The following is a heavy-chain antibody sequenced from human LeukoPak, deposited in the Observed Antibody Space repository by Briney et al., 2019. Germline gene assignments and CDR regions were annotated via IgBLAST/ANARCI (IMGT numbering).Heavy chain of an antibody. CDR3: AKGYYYDSSGYYWNRGPADY. J-gene: IGHJ4*02. CDR1: GFTFSSYE. CDR2: ISSSGSTI. D-gene: IGHD3-22*01. Sequence: QPGGSLRLSCAASGFTFSSYEMNWVRQAPGKGLEWVSYISSSGSTIYYADSVKGRFTISRDNSKNTLYLQMNSLRAEDTAVYYCAKGYYYDSSGYYWNRGPADYWGQGTLVTVSS. V-gene: IGHV3-48*03.